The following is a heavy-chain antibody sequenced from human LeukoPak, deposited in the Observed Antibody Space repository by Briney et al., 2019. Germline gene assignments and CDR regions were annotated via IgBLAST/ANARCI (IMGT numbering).Heavy chain of an antibody. V-gene: IGHV4-34*01. CDR2: INHSGST. CDR3: ARLGYYYGSGTDY. Sequence: SETLSLTCAVYEGSFSGYYWSWIRQPPGKGLEWIGEINHSGSTNYNPSLKSRVTISVDTSKNQFSLKLSSVTAADTAVYYCARLGYYYGSGTDYWGQGTLVTVSS. D-gene: IGHD3-10*01. CDR1: EGSFSGYY. J-gene: IGHJ4*02.